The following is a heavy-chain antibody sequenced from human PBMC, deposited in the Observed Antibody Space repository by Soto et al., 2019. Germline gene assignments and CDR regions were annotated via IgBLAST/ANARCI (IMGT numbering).Heavy chain of an antibody. CDR1: GGTFSSYA. CDR2: IIPIFGTA. J-gene: IGHJ5*02. V-gene: IGHV1-69*13. D-gene: IGHD6-19*01. CDR3: ARDSPSIAVAGTLYNDWFDP. Sequence: SVEVSCKASGGTFSSYAISWVRQAPGQGLEWMGGIIPIFGTANYAQKFQGRVTITADESTSTAYMELSSLRSEDTAVYYCARDSPSIAVAGTLYNDWFDPWGQGTLVTVSS.